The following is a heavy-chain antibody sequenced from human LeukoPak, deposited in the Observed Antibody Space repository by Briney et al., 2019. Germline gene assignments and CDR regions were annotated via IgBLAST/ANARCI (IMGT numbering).Heavy chain of an antibody. J-gene: IGHJ3*02. CDR2: ISSSSSYI. Sequence: GGSLRLSCAASGFTFSSYSMNWVRQAPGKGLEWVSYISSSSSYIYYADSVKGRFTISRDNAKNSLYLQMNSLRAEDTAVYYCARDIYYDYVWGSYRVVGAFDIWGQGTMVTVSS. CDR3: ARDIYYDYVWGSYRVVGAFDI. CDR1: GFTFSSYS. D-gene: IGHD3-16*02. V-gene: IGHV3-21*05.